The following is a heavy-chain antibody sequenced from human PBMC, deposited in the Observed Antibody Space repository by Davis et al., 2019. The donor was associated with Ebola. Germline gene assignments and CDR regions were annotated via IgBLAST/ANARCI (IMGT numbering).Heavy chain of an antibody. CDR3: ARDDYHFGVRLHLTS. V-gene: IGHV1-18*04. CDR1: GYTFTGYY. CDR2: IGLYNRNI. Sequence: ASVKVSCKASGYTFTGYYMHWVRQAPGQGLEWMGRIGLYNRNINYGQKFQGRVSLTTDTSTNTAYMELRSLTSDDTAMYYCARDDYHFGVRLHLTSWGQGTLVTVSS. D-gene: IGHD3-10*01. J-gene: IGHJ4*02.